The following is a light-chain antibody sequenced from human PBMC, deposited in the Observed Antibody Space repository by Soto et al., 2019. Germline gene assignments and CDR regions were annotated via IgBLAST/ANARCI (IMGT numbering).Light chain of an antibody. CDR2: AAA. V-gene: IGKV1-39*01. Sequence: DIKMTQSPSSLSASVGDRVTITCRASQSITTYLNWYQQTSGEAPKLLIYAAARLQTGVPSRFSGSGSGTDFTLTISSLQPEDFATYYCQQAYGAPPTFGQGTKVDIK. CDR3: QQAYGAPPT. CDR1: QSITTY. J-gene: IGKJ1*01.